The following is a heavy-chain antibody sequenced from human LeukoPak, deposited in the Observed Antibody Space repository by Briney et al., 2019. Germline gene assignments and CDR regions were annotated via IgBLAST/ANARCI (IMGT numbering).Heavy chain of an antibody. CDR1: GDSVSSSNYY. CDR3: ARGGYNPYYFDY. CDR2: IYHSGST. D-gene: IGHD5-24*01. V-gene: IGHV4-30-2*01. J-gene: IGHJ4*02. Sequence: SETLSLTCTVSGDSVSSSNYYWSWIRQPPGKGLEWIGYIYHSGSTYYSPSLKSRVTVSVDRSKNQFSLKLSSVTAADTAVYYCARGGYNPYYFDYWGQGTLVTVSS.